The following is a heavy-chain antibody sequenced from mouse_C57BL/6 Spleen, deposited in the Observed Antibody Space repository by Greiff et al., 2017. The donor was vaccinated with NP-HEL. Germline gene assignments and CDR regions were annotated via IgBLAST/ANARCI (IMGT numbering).Heavy chain of an antibody. V-gene: IGHV1-64*01. J-gene: IGHJ4*01. CDR2: IHPNSGST. CDR1: GYTFTSYW. D-gene: IGHD2-4*01. Sequence: QVQLQQPGAELVKPGASVKLSCKASGYTFTSYWMHWVKQRPGQGLEWIGMIHPNSGSTNYNEKFKSKATLTVDKSSSTAYMQLSSLTSEDSAVYYCASQRDYDWGYAMDYWGQGTSVTVSS. CDR3: ASQRDYDWGYAMDY.